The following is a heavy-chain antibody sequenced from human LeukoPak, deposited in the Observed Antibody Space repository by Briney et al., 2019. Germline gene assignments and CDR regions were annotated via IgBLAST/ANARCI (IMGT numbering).Heavy chain of an antibody. Sequence: GGSLRLSCAASGFTVGTNSMSWVRQSPGKGLEWVSVIYSGGSTYYADSVNGRFTISRDNSRNSLFLQMNSLRAEDTALYYCASAREYCGSAECYEYFQHWGQGTLVTVSS. V-gene: IGHV3-53*01. D-gene: IGHD2-21*01. J-gene: IGHJ1*01. CDR3: ASAREYCGSAECYEYFQH. CDR2: IYSGGST. CDR1: GFTVGTNS.